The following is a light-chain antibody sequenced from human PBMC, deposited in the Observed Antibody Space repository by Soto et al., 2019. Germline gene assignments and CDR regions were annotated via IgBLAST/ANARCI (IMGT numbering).Light chain of an antibody. CDR3: SSYTSSSTVV. CDR1: SSDVGGYNY. CDR2: DVS. Sequence: QSVLTQPASVSGSPGQSITISCTGTSSDVGGYNYVSWYQQLPGKAPKLMIYDVSNRPSGVSNRFSGSKSGNTASLTISGLQAEDEADYYCSSYTSSSTVVFGGGTKVNVL. J-gene: IGLJ2*01. V-gene: IGLV2-14*01.